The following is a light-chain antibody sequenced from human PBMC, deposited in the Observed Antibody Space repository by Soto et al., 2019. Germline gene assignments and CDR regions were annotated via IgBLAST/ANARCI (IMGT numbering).Light chain of an antibody. CDR1: QSISIW. J-gene: IGKJ1*01. CDR2: GKS. V-gene: IGKV1-5*03. CDR3: QHYHVYPWT. Sequence: DIPMTQSPSTLSASVGDRVTITCRASQSISIWLAWYQQKPGRAPNLLIYGKSRLESGVPSRFRGSRSGTEFTLPISRLQPDVFASCYCQHYHVYPWTFGQGPKVEIK.